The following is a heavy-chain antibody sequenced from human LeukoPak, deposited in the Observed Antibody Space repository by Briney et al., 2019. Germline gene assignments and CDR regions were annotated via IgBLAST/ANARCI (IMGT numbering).Heavy chain of an antibody. CDR2: IYYSGST. J-gene: IGHJ5*02. CDR3: ARGVVVVTAISMNWFDP. CDR1: GGSISSGDYY. Sequence: PSQTLSLTCTVSGGSISSGDYYWGWIRQPPGKGLEWIGYIYYSGSTYYNPSLKSRVTISVDTSKNQFSLKLSSVTAADTAVYYCARGVVVVTAISMNWFDPWGQGTLVTVSS. V-gene: IGHV4-30-4*01. D-gene: IGHD2-21*02.